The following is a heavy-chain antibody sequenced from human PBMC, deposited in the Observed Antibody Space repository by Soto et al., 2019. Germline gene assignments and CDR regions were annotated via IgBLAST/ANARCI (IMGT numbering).Heavy chain of an antibody. CDR3: ARVRHGLDDY. V-gene: IGHV4-34*01. Sequence: SETLSLTCAVYGGSFIGYYWSWIRQPPGKGLEWIGEINHSGSTNYNPSLKSRVTISVDTSKNQFSLKLSSVTAADTAVYYCARVRHGLDDYWGQGTLVTVSS. CDR1: GGSFIGYY. CDR2: INHSGST. J-gene: IGHJ4*02. D-gene: IGHD3-22*01.